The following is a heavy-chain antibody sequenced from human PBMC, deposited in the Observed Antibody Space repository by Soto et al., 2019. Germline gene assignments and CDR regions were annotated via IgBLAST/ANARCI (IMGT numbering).Heavy chain of an antibody. CDR2: VYHIGST. J-gene: IGHJ4*02. V-gene: IGHV4-59*01. CDR3: ARDGSGNDFCDGPWYFDS. D-gene: IGHD3-3*01. Sequence: QLQLQESGPGLVKPSETLSLTCTVSGGSISTSYWSWIRQPPGKGLEWLGYVYHIGSTKYNPSLKNRVTISIDTSQNQFSLKLESVSAADTALDYCARDGSGNDFCDGPWYFDSWGQGTLVTVSS. CDR1: GGSISTSY.